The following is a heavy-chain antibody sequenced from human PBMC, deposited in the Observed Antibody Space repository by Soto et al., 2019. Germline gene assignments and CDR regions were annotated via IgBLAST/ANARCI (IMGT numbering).Heavy chain of an antibody. CDR2: INHSGST. D-gene: IGHD3-22*01. V-gene: IGHV4-34*01. CDR3: AGTYYYDSSGRRAYYGMDV. J-gene: IGHJ6*02. Sequence: PSETLSLTCAVYGGSFSGYYWSWIRQPPGKGLEWIGEINHSGSTNYNPSLKSRVTISVDTSKNQFSLKLSSVTAADTAVYYCAGTYYYDSSGRRAYYGMDVWGQGXTVTVSS. CDR1: GGSFSGYY.